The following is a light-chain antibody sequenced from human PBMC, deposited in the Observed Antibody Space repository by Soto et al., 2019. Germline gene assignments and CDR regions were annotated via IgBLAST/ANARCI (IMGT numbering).Light chain of an antibody. V-gene: IGLV1-40*01. CDR3: QSYDSSLSGSV. Sequence: QPVLTQPPSVSGAPGQRVTISCTGSSSNIGSGYDVHWYQQLPGTDPKLLIYGNSNRPSGVPDRFSGSKSGTSASLAITVLQAEDEADYYCQSYDSSLSGSVFGGGTKLTVL. J-gene: IGLJ2*01. CDR1: SSNIGSGYD. CDR2: GNS.